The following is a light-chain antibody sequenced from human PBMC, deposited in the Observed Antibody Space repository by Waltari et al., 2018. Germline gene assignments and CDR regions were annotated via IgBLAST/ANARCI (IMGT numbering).Light chain of an antibody. V-gene: IGKV4-1*01. CDR3: QQYYSTPFT. J-gene: IGKJ3*01. Sequence: DIVMTQSPDSLAVSLGERATINCKSSQSVLYNSKSNNYLGWYQQKPGLPPKLLIYWASTRESGVPDRFSGSGSGTDFTLTISSLQAEDVAVYYCQQYYSTPFTFGPGTKVDIK. CDR2: WAS. CDR1: QSVLYNSKSNNY.